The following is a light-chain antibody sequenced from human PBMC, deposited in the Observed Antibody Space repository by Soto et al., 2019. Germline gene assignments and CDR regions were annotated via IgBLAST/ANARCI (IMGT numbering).Light chain of an antibody. CDR2: GAS. CDR1: QSVSSPY. J-gene: IGKJ2*01. Sequence: EIVLTQSPGTLSLSPGERATLSCRASQSVSSPYLAWYQQKPGQAPRLLIYGASSRANGIPDRFSGSGSRTDFTLTISRLAPEDFAGYYCQRYDISPFPFGQGTKLVIK. CDR3: QRYDISPFP. V-gene: IGKV3-20*01.